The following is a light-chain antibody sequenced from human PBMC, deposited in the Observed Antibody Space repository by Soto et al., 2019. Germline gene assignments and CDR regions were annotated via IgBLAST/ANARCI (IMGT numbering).Light chain of an antibody. J-gene: IGLJ2*01. Sequence: QSVLTQPPSASGSPGQSVTISCTGTSGDVGGYDYVSWYQQHPGKAPKLMIYEVSKRPSGVPDRFSGSKSGNTASLTVSGLQAEDEADYYCSSYARSNTVLFGGGTKLTVL. CDR3: SSYARSNTVL. CDR1: SGDVGGYDY. V-gene: IGLV2-8*01. CDR2: EVS.